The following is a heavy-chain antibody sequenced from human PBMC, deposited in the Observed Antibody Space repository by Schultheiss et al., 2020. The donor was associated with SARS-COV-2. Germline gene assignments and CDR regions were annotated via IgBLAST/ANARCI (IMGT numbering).Heavy chain of an antibody. CDR1: GFTFTSFG. CDR3: ARVGRDCSHGVCYNAEYFQY. Sequence: GGSLRLSCAASGFTFTSFGMHWVRQAPGKGLEWVALISHDGTNKYYADSVKGRFTISRDNSKNTLYLQMNSLRAEDTAVYYCARVGRDCSHGVCYNAEYFQYWGQGTLVTVSS. V-gene: IGHV3-30*03. D-gene: IGHD2-8*01. CDR2: ISHDGTNK. J-gene: IGHJ1*01.